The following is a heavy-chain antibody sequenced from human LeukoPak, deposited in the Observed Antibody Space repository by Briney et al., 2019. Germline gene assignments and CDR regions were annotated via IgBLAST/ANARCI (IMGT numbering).Heavy chain of an antibody. CDR1: GFTFSSYW. CDR2: IKQDGSEK. Sequence: GGSLRLSCAASGFTFSSYWMSWVRQAPGKGLEWVANIKQDGSEKYYVDSVKGRFTISRDNAKNSLYLQMNSLRAEDTAVYYCARTRLRNDYAADYWGQGTLVTVSS. D-gene: IGHD4-17*01. J-gene: IGHJ4*02. V-gene: IGHV3-7*01. CDR3: ARTRLRNDYAADY.